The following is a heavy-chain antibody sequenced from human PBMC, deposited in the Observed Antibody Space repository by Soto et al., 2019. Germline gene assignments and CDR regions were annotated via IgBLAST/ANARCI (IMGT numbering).Heavy chain of an antibody. CDR1: GFTFSSYA. V-gene: IGHV3-23*01. J-gene: IGHJ5*02. Sequence: EVQLLESGGGLVQPGGSLRLSCAASGFTFSSYAMSWVRQAPGKGLEWVSAISDSGGSTYYADSVKGRFTISRDNSKNTLYLQMNSLRAEDTAVYYCAKTPYYDFWSGYYNNWFDPWGQGTLVTVSS. CDR3: AKTPYYDFWSGYYNNWFDP. CDR2: ISDSGGST. D-gene: IGHD3-3*01.